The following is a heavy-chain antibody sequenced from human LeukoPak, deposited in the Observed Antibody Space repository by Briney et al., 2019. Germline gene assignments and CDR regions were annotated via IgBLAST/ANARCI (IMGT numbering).Heavy chain of an antibody. CDR1: GFTFSSYA. CDR3: ATPAYRDRGGFEY. CDR2: ISGTTGNT. J-gene: IGHJ4*02. V-gene: IGHV3-23*01. D-gene: IGHD1-26*01. Sequence: GGSLRLSCSASGFTFSSYAMFWVRQAPGQGRAWVSAISGTTGNTYYADSVKGRFTISRDNSKNTVYLQMNSLRAEDTAVYYCATPAYRDRGGFEYWGQGTLVTVSS.